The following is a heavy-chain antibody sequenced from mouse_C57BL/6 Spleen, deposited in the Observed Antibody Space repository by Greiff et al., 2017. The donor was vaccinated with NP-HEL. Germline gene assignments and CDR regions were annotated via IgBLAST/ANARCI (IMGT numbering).Heavy chain of an antibody. CDR2: IDPSDSET. CDR3: ARGANWEGVYWYFDV. Sequence: VQLQQPGAELVRPGSSVKLSCKASGYTFTSYWMHWVKQRPIQGLEWIGNIDPSDSETHYNQKFKDKATLTVDKSSSTAYMQLSSLTSEDSAVYYCARGANWEGVYWYFDVWGTGTTVTVSS. V-gene: IGHV1-52*01. J-gene: IGHJ1*03. D-gene: IGHD4-1*01. CDR1: GYTFTSYW.